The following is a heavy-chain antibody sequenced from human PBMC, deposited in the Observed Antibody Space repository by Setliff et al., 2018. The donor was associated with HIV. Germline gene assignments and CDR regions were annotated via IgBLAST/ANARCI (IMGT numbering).Heavy chain of an antibody. CDR3: ARIPNHSSGFDY. J-gene: IGHJ4*02. CDR2: IVPILNTG. V-gene: IGHV1-69*13. CDR1: GGTFRSHE. D-gene: IGHD3-22*01. Sequence: SVKVSCKASGGTFRSHEISWVRQAPGQGLEWMGGIVPILNTGDYAPKFQGRVTITADESTTTAYMELSSPRSEDTAVYYCARIPNHSSGFDYWGQGTPVTVSS.